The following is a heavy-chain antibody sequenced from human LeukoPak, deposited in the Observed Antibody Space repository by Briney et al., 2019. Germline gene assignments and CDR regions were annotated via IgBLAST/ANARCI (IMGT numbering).Heavy chain of an antibody. CDR3: ARRLGVTGRYYFDY. Sequence: SETLSLTCTVSGGSISTYYWTCIRQPPGRGLEWIGYIYYSGITNYNPSLKSRVTMSVDTSRNQFSLRLNSVTAADTAVYYCARRLGVTGRYYFDYWGQGSLVTVSS. CDR2: IYYSGIT. J-gene: IGHJ4*02. CDR1: GGSISTYY. D-gene: IGHD1-20*01. V-gene: IGHV4-59*01.